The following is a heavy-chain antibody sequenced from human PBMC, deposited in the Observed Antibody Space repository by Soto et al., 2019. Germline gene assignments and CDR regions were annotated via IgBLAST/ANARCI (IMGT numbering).Heavy chain of an antibody. V-gene: IGHV1-8*02. D-gene: IGHD1-26*01. CDR1: GYTFTNND. CDR2: MNPGSGDT. J-gene: IGHJ5*02. CDR3: ARQLPVGATSWFDP. Sequence: ASVKVSCKASGYTFTNNDVSWVRQAAGQGLEWMGWMNPGSGDTGYAQKFQGRVTMTRDISIATAYMELNSLTSEDTAIYYCARQLPVGATSWFDPWGQGTLVTVSS.